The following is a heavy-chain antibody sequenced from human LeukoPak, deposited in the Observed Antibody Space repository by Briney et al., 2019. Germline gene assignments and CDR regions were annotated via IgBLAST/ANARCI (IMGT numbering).Heavy chain of an antibody. J-gene: IGHJ4*02. CDR2: IYYSGST. CDR1: GGSISSSSYY. D-gene: IGHD5-18*01. Sequence: SETLSLTCAVSGGSISSSSYYWGWIRQPPGKGLEWIGSIYYSGSTYYNPSLKSRVTISVDTSKNQFSLKLSSVPAADTAVYSCARRRIQLWFFDYWGQGTLVTVSS. CDR3: ARRRIQLWFFDY. V-gene: IGHV4-39*01.